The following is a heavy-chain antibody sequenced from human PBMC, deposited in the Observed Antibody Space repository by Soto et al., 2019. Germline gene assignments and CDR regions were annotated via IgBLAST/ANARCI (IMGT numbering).Heavy chain of an antibody. Sequence: VQLLESGGGLVQPGGSLRLSCAASGFTFSNYAMSWVRQAPGKALEWVSSINIVGGNTNYADPVRGRFTMSRDDSKNTVFLQMNSQRAEDTAIYYCTKNYYFDSWGQGTLVTVSS. CDR3: TKNYYFDS. J-gene: IGHJ4*02. CDR2: INIVGGNT. V-gene: IGHV3-23*01. CDR1: GFTFSNYA.